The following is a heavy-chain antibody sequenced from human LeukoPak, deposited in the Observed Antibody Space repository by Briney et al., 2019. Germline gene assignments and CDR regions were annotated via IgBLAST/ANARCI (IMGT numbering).Heavy chain of an antibody. CDR1: GFTFSRYW. D-gene: IGHD3-10*01. CDR2: INEDGSEK. J-gene: IGHJ6*03. Sequence: GGSLRLSCAASGFTFSRYWMSWLRQAPGKGLEWVANINEDGSEKYYVDSVKGRFTISRDNAKNSLYLQMNSLRAEDTAMYYCARGGLWFDYYYYYMDVWGKGTTVTISS. V-gene: IGHV3-7*03. CDR3: ARGGLWFDYYYYYMDV.